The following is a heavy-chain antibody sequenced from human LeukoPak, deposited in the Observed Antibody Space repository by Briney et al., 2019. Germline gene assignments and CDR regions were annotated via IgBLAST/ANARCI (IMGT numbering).Heavy chain of an antibody. CDR2: IYHSGST. V-gene: IGHV4-38-2*01. Sequence: SETLSLTCAVSGYSISSGYYWGWIRQPPGKGLGWIGSIYHSGSTYYNPSLKSRVTISVDTSKNQFSLKLSSVTAADTAVYYCARQYCSGGSCYLVDYWGQGTLVTVSS. J-gene: IGHJ4*02. CDR3: ARQYCSGGSCYLVDY. CDR1: GYSISSGYY. D-gene: IGHD2-15*01.